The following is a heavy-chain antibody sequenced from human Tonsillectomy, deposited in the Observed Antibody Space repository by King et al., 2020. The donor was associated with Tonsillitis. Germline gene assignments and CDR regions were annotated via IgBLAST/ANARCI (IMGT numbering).Heavy chain of an antibody. D-gene: IGHD3-22*01. J-gene: IGHJ4*02. V-gene: IGHV4-39*07. CDR1: GGSISSNTYY. CDR2: IYYRGST. Sequence: QLQESGPGLVKPSETLSLTCTVSGGSISSNTYYWGWIRQPPGKGLEWIGSIYYRGSTYYNPSLQSRVTISVDASKNHFSMSLTSVTAADTAVYYCARHWGAYYYDTTTFDYTFEYWGQGTLVTVSS. CDR3: ARHWGAYYYDTTTFDYTFEY.